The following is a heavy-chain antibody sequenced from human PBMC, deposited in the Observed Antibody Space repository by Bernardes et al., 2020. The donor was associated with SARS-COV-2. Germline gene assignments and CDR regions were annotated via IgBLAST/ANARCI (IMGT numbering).Heavy chain of an antibody. CDR3: GKRALAGTHWYFDL. CDR2: ISDDGTTT. J-gene: IGHJ2*01. D-gene: IGHD6-19*01. CDR1: GFILSNYW. V-gene: IGHV3-74*01. Sequence: GGSLRLSCAASGFILSNYWMHWVRQVPGKGLVWVSRISDDGTTTTYADSVKGRFTISRDRAKNTLYLQMNSLRVEDTAVYYCGKRALAGTHWYFDLWGRGTLVTVSS.